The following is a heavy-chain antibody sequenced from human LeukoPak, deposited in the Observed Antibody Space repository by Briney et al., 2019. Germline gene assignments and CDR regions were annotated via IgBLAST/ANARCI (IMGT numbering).Heavy chain of an antibody. CDR3: ARGYGSGRSYAFDI. Sequence: PSQTLSLTCTVSGGSISSGDYYWSWIRQPPGKGLEWIGYIYHSGSTYYNPSLKSRVTISVDRSKNQLSLKLSSVTAADTAVYYCARGYGSGRSYAFDIWGQGTMVTVSS. D-gene: IGHD3-10*01. CDR1: GGSISSGDYY. V-gene: IGHV4-30-4*01. J-gene: IGHJ3*02. CDR2: IYHSGST.